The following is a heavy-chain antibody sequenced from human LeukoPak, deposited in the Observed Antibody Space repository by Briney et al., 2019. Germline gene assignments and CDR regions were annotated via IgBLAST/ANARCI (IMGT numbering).Heavy chain of an antibody. J-gene: IGHJ4*02. Sequence: PSETLSLTCTVSGGSISSSSYYWGWIRQPPGKGLEWIGSIYYSGSTYYNPSLKSRVTISVDTSKNQFSLKLSSVTAADTAVYYCARDTYYYDSSGYWADYWGQGTLVTVSS. CDR2: IYYSGST. CDR1: GGSISSSSYY. V-gene: IGHV4-39*07. D-gene: IGHD3-22*01. CDR3: ARDTYYYDSSGYWADY.